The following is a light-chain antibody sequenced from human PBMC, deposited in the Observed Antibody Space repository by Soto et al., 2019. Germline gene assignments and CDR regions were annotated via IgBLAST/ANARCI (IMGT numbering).Light chain of an antibody. CDR3: CSYAGSSTYWV. V-gene: IGLV2-23*02. CDR2: EVS. J-gene: IGLJ3*02. Sequence: QSALTQPAPVSGSPGQSITISCTGTSSDVGSYNFVSWYQQHPGKAPKLMIYEVSKRPSGVSNRFSGSKSGNTASLTISGLQSEDEADYFCCSYAGSSTYWVFGGGTKLTVL. CDR1: SSDVGSYNF.